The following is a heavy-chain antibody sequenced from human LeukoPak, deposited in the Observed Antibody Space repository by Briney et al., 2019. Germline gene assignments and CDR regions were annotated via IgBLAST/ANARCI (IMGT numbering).Heavy chain of an antibody. CDR3: ARFPGTYYLDV. Sequence: GGSLRLSCAASGFTVSSNYMSWVRQAPGKGLEWVANINQDGSEKNYVDSVKGPFTISRDNAKNSLYLQMNSLRAEDTAVYYCARFPGTYYLDVWGKGTTVTVSS. CDR2: INQDGSEK. CDR1: GFTVSSNY. V-gene: IGHV3-7*01. J-gene: IGHJ6*03.